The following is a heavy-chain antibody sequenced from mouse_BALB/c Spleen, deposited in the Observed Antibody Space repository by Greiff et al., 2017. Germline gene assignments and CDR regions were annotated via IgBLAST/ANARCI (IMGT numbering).Heavy chain of an antibody. CDR2: SRNKANDYTT. CDR3: ARDARYRYDDAAWFAY. CDR1: GFTFSDFY. Sequence: EVKVVESGGGLVQPGGSLRLSCATSGFTFSDFYMEWVRQPPGKRLEWIAASRNKANDYTTEYSASVKGRFIVSRDTSQSILYLQMNALRAEDTAIYYCARDARYRYDDAAWFAYWGQGTLVTVSA. D-gene: IGHD2-14*01. J-gene: IGHJ3*01. V-gene: IGHV7-1*02.